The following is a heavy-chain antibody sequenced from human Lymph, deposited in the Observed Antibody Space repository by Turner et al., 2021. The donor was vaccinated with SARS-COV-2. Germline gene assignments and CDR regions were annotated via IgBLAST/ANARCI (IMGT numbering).Heavy chain of an antibody. D-gene: IGHD6-25*01. J-gene: IGHJ5*02. CDR1: GYTFTSYD. CDR3: AKGDGYPPHGLLDP. V-gene: IGHV1-8*01. CDR2: MDPNSGYT. Sequence: QVQLVQSGAEVTKPGASVKASCTASGYTFTSYDINWVRQATGQGLEWMGWMDPNSGYTGYAQKFQGRVTMTRNTSISTAYMELNSLSSDDTAVYYCAKGDGYPPHGLLDPWGQGTLVTVSS.